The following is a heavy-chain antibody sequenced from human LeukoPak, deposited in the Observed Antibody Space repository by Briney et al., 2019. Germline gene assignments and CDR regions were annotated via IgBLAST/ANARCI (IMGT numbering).Heavy chain of an antibody. J-gene: IGHJ3*02. D-gene: IGHD3-10*01. CDR3: AREALWFGHAFDI. CDR2: INTGNGNT. V-gene: IGHV1-3*04. CDR1: GYTFTTYA. Sequence: ASVKVSCKASGYTFTTYAMHWVRQAPGQRLEWMGWINTGNGNTKYSQKFQGRVTITRDTSASTAYMEPSSLRSEDTAVYYCAREALWFGHAFDIWGQGTMVTVSS.